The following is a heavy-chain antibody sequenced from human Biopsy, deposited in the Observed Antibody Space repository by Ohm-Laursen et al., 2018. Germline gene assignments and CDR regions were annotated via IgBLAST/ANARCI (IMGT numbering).Heavy chain of an antibody. CDR2: IIPLLGIT. CDR1: GGIFSRYV. Sequence: SVKVSCKASGGIFSRYVMSWVRQAPGQGLEWLGRIIPLLGITNYAERFQGRVMISVDRSTSTAYMELSSLKSEDTAVYYCAREYPEGDVWGQGTSVTVSS. V-gene: IGHV1-69*04. J-gene: IGHJ6*02. D-gene: IGHD2-2*02. CDR3: AREYPEGDV.